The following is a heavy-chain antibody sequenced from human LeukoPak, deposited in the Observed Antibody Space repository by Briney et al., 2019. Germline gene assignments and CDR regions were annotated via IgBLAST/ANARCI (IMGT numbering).Heavy chain of an antibody. Sequence: GGSLRLSCLASGFTFSSYAMHWVRQAPGKGLEYVSAISSNGGSTYYAHSVKGRFTISRDNAKNSLYLQMNSLRAEDTAVYYCARVAGRDTAMVNYWGQGTLVTVSS. J-gene: IGHJ4*02. D-gene: IGHD5-18*01. CDR2: ISSNGGST. CDR1: GFTFSSYA. V-gene: IGHV3-64*04. CDR3: ARVAGRDTAMVNY.